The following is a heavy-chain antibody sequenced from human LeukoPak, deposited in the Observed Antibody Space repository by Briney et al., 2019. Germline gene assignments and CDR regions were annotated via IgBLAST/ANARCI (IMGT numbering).Heavy chain of an antibody. CDR1: GFTFSSYA. CDR2: ISGSGGNT. V-gene: IGHV3-23*01. Sequence: PGGSLRLSCAASGFTFSSYAMSWVRRAPGKGLEWVSAISGSGGNTYYADSVKGRFTISRDKSKNTLYLQMNSLRAEDTAVYYCAKDQDSSGVYYFDYWGQGTLVTASS. D-gene: IGHD6-19*01. J-gene: IGHJ4*02. CDR3: AKDQDSSGVYYFDY.